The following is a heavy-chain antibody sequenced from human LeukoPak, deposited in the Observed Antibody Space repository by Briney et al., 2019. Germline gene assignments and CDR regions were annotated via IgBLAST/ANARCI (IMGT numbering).Heavy chain of an antibody. V-gene: IGHV3-23*01. CDR2: ISGSGGST. D-gene: IGHD1-26*01. Sequence: GGSLRLSCAASGFTFSSYAMSWVRQAPGKGLEWVSAISGSGGSTYYADSVKGRFTISRDNSKNTLYLQMNSLRAEDTAVYYCAKVRFGGSYSRDAFDIWGQGTMVTVSS. J-gene: IGHJ3*02. CDR1: GFTFSSYA. CDR3: AKVRFGGSYSRDAFDI.